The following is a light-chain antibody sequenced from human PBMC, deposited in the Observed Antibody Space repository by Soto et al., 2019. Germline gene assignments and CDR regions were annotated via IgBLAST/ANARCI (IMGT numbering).Light chain of an antibody. CDR2: EVS. Sequence: QSALTQPPAASGSPGQSVTISCTGTRSDVGGYKYVSWYQQHPGKAPKLLIYEVSQRPSGVPDRFAGSKSGNTASLTVSCLQAEDEADYYCSSHAGNNMEVFGGGTKLTVL. CDR1: RSDVGGYKY. J-gene: IGLJ3*02. CDR3: SSHAGNNMEV. V-gene: IGLV2-8*01.